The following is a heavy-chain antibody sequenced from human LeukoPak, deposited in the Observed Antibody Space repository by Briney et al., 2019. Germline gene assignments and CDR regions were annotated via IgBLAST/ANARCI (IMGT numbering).Heavy chain of an antibody. CDR2: ISYTERT. CDR3: ARHCSSISCYGQGAFDP. V-gene: IGHV4-39*01. CDR1: GGSISSTNYY. J-gene: IGHJ5*02. Sequence: SETLSLTCTVFGGSISSTNYYWNWIRQPPGKGLEWVGTISYTERTYYNPSLKSRVAISVDTSKNQFSLKLNSVTAADTAVYYCARHCSSISCYGQGAFDPWGQGTLVTVSS. D-gene: IGHD2-2*01.